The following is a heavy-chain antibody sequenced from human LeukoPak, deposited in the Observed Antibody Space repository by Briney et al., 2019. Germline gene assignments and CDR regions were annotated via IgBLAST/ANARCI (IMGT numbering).Heavy chain of an antibody. CDR2: VSSSGSTI. D-gene: IGHD1-26*01. V-gene: IGHV3-48*03. CDR3: AAGWERWTLDY. J-gene: IGHJ4*02. Sequence: GGSLRLSCAASGFTFSSYEMNWVRQAPGKGLEWVSFVSSSGSTIYYADSVKGRFTISRDNANNSLYLRMHCLRAEDTAIYYCAAGWERWTLDYWGQGTLVTVSS. CDR1: GFTFSSYE.